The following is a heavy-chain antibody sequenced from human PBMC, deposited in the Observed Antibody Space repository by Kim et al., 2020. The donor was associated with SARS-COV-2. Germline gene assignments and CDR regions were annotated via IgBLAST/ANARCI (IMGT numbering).Heavy chain of an antibody. CDR2: ST. Sequence: STYYNPSHKSRVTISVDTSKNQFSLKLSSVTAADTAVYYCARDRGYAFDIWGQGTMVTVSS. D-gene: IGHD5-12*01. CDR3: ARDRGYAFDI. J-gene: IGHJ3*02. V-gene: IGHV4-31*02.